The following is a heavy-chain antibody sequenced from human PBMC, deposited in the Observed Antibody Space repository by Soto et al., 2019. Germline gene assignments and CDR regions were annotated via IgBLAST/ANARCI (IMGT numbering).Heavy chain of an antibody. J-gene: IGHJ2*01. CDR3: ARDLGSGSYSNWYFDL. CDR1: GYTFTSYY. Sequence: EASVKVSCKASGYTFTSYYMHWVRQAPGQGLEWMGIINPSGGSTSYAQKFQGRVTMTRDTSTSTVYMELSSLRSEDTAVYYCARDLGSGSYSNWYFDLWGRGTLVTVSS. D-gene: IGHD1-26*01. CDR2: INPSGGST. V-gene: IGHV1-46*01.